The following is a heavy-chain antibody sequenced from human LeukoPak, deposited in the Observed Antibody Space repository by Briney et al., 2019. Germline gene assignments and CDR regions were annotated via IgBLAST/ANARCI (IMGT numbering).Heavy chain of an antibody. J-gene: IGHJ3*02. CDR1: GFTFGSYT. V-gene: IGHV3-48*01. CDR2: ISTSSESI. D-gene: IGHD6-19*01. CDR3: ARDRDDKGWVPGDI. Sequence: GGSLRLSCAASGFTFGSYTMDWVRQAPGKGLEWVSYISTSSESIYYADSVKGRFTISRDNAKNSLFLQMNSLRAEATAMYYCARDRDDKGWVPGDIWGQGTMVTVSS.